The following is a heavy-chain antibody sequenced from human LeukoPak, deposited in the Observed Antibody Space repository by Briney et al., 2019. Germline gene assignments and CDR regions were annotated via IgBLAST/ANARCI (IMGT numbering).Heavy chain of an antibody. CDR2: ISAYNGNT. J-gene: IGHJ4*02. CDR3: ARSSSGWQDDY. V-gene: IGHV1-18*01. D-gene: IGHD6-19*01. Sequence: ASVNVSSKPSGYTFTSYGISSVRQAPGQGLEWMGWISAYNGNTNYAQKLQGRVTMTTDTSTNTAYMELRSLRSDDTAVYYCARSSSGWQDDYWGQGTLVTVSS. CDR1: GYTFTSYG.